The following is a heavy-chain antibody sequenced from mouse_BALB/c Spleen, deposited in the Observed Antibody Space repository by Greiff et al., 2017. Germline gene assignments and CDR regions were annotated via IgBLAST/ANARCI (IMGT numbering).Heavy chain of an antibody. CDR1: GFSLTSYG. CDR2: IWSGGST. Sequence: VQLVESGPGLVQPSQSLSITCTVSGFSLTSYGVHWVRQSPGKGLEWLGVIWSGGSTDYNAAFISRLSISKDNSKSQVFFKMNSLQANDTAIYYCAFITTATDAMDYWGQGTSVTVSS. V-gene: IGHV2-2*02. J-gene: IGHJ4*01. CDR3: AFITTATDAMDY. D-gene: IGHD1-2*01.